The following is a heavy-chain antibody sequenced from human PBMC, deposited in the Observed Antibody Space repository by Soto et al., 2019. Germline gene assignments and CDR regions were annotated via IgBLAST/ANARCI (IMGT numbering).Heavy chain of an antibody. J-gene: IGHJ5*02. CDR3: AREGLFNWFDP. CDR2: INAGNGNT. V-gene: IGHV1-3*01. CDR1: GYTFTSYA. Sequence: GTSVKVSCKASGYTFTSYAMHWVRQAPGQRLEWMGWINAGNGNTKYSQKFQGRVTITRDTSASTAYMELSSLRSEDTAVYYCAREGLFNWFDPWGQGTLVTVSS.